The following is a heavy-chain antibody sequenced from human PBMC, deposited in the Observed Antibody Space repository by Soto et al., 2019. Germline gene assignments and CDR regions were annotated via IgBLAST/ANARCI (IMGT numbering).Heavy chain of an antibody. J-gene: IGHJ4*02. V-gene: IGHV4-30-2*01. D-gene: IGHD2-2*01. Sequence: PSETLSLTCTVSGGSISSGGYSWTWLRQPPGKGLEWIAYMYHSGSTYYNPSLKSRVTISIDRSKNQFSLKLSSVTAADTAVYYFARVPDYWGQGILVTVSS. CDR1: GGSISSGGYS. CDR3: ARVPDY. CDR2: MYHSGST.